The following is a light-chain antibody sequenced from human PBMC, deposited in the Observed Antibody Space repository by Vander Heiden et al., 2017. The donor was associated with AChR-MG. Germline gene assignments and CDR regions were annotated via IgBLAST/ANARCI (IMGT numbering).Light chain of an antibody. CDR3: ETWDSNTHAR. V-gene: IGLV4-60*03. Sequence: QPVLTQSSSASPSLGSSVKLTCTLRSEHSRYIIAWHQQQPGKAPRYLMKLEGSGSYNKGSGVPDRFSGSSPGADRYLTIANLQSEDEADYYCETWDSNTHARIGGGTKLTVL. CDR1: SEHSRYI. J-gene: IGLJ2*01. CDR2: LEGSGSY.